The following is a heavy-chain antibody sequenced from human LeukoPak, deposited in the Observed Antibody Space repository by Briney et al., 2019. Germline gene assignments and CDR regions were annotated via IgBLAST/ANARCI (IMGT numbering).Heavy chain of an antibody. D-gene: IGHD3-22*01. J-gene: IGHJ3*02. CDR2: INHSGST. Sequence: SETLSLTCAVYGGSFSGYYWSWIRQPPGKGLEWIGEINHSGSTNYNPSLKSRVTILVDTSKNQFSLKLSSVTAADTAVYYCARYYYDSSGYYYNAFDIWGQGTMVTVSS. V-gene: IGHV4-34*01. CDR1: GGSFSGYY. CDR3: ARYYYDSSGYYYNAFDI.